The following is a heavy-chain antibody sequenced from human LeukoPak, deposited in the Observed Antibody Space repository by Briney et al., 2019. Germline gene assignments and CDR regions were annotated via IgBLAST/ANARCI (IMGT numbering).Heavy chain of an antibody. D-gene: IGHD3-16*01. V-gene: IGHV1-8*03. CDR2: MNPNSGNT. CDR3: AGGGGLGGFGPYDAFDI. Sequence: ASVKVSCKASGYTFTSYDINWVRQATGQGLEWMGWMNPNSGNTGYAQKFQGRVTITRNTSISTAYMELSSLRSEDTAVYYCAGGGGLGGFGPYDAFDIWGQGTMVTVSS. CDR1: GYTFTSYD. J-gene: IGHJ3*02.